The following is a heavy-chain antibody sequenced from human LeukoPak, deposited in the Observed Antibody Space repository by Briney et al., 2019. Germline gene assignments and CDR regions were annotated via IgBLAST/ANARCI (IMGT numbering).Heavy chain of an antibody. CDR2: ISSSSSYI. V-gene: IGHV3-21*01. Sequence: PGGTLRLSCAASGFTFSSYSMNWVRQAPGKGLEWVSSISSSSSYIYYADSVKGRFTISRDNAKNSLYLQMNSRRAEDTAVYYCASLAGLYYDILALDYWGQGTLVTVSS. J-gene: IGHJ4*02. CDR3: ASLAGLYYDILALDY. CDR1: GFTFSSYS. D-gene: IGHD3-9*01.